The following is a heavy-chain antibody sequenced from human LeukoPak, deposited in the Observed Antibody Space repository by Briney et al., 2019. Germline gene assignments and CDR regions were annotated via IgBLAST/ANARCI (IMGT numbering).Heavy chain of an antibody. J-gene: IGHJ4*02. CDR1: GHTFTSYD. CDR2: INPSGGST. D-gene: IGHD6-19*01. CDR3: ARDPEQWLDPPFFDY. V-gene: IGHV1-46*01. Sequence: ASVKVSCKASGHTFTSYDMHWVRQAPGQGLEWMGIINPSGGSTSYAQKFQGRVTMTRDTSTSTVYMELSSLRSEDAAVYYCARDPEQWLDPPFFDYWGQGTLVTVTS.